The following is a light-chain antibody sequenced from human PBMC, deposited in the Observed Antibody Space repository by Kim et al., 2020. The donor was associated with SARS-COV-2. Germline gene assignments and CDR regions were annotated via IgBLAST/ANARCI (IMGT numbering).Light chain of an antibody. CDR2: YDS. V-gene: IGLV3-21*04. Sequence: LTQPPSVSVAPGKTARITCGGNNIGSKSVHWYQQKPGQAPVLVIYYDSDWPSGIPERFSGSNSGNTATLTISRVEAGDEADYYCQVWDSSSDHPGVF. CDR3: QVWDSSSDHPGV. J-gene: IGLJ3*02. CDR1: NIGSKS.